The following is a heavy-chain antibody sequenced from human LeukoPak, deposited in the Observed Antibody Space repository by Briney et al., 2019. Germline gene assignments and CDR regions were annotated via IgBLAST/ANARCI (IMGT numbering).Heavy chain of an antibody. CDR3: ARVIAMAGGDLDY. CDR2: INSDGSST. Sequence: GGSLRLSCAASGFSFSNYWFHWVRQAPGKGLVWVSRINSDGSSTSYADSVKGRFTISRDNAKNTLYLQMNSLRAEDTAVYYCARVIAMAGGDLDYWGQGTLVTVSS. V-gene: IGHV3-74*01. J-gene: IGHJ4*02. CDR1: GFSFSNYW. D-gene: IGHD6-19*01.